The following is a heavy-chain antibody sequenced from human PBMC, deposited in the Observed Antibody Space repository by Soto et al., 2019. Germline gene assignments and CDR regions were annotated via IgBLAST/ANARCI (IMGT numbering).Heavy chain of an antibody. CDR1: GGSISSGDYY. J-gene: IGHJ5*02. CDR2: RSYSGST. D-gene: IGHD2-21*02. V-gene: IGHV4-31*03. CDR3: AREGGLAYCGGDCLYNWFDP. Sequence: SETLSLTCTVSGGSISSGDYYWSWVRQHPGRGLEWIGYRSYSGSTYYNPSLKSRVTIVVDTSRNQFSLRLSSVTAADTAVYYCAREGGLAYCGGDCLYNWFDPWGQGTLVTVSS.